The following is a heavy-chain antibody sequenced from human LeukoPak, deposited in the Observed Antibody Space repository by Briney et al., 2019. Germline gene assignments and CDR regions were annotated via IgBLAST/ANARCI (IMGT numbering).Heavy chain of an antibody. V-gene: IGHV3-23*01. CDR3: ARRDVVVPGNYFDY. Sequence: GRSLRLSCAASGFSFWSYGMSWVRQAPGKGREWVSTTTDSGASTLYTDSVKGRVTISRDNSKNTLQLQMNSLRADDPAVYYCARRDVVVPGNYFDYSGQGILVTVSS. D-gene: IGHD2-21*02. CDR1: GFSFWSYG. J-gene: IGHJ4*02. CDR2: TTDSGAST.